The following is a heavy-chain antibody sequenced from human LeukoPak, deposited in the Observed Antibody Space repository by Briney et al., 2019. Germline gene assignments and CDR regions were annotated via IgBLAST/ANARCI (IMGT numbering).Heavy chain of an antibody. V-gene: IGHV3-20*01. CDR1: GFSFENYG. J-gene: IGHJ3*02. CDR3: ARVGVVAAPTNAFDI. D-gene: IGHD2-15*01. Sequence: GGSLRLSCAASGFSFENYGMSWVRHAPGKGLEWVSGVNWNGGSTGYAGSVKGRFTISRHNAKNSLYLQMNSLRAEDTALYHCARVGVVAAPTNAFDIWGQGTMVTVSP. CDR2: VNWNGGST.